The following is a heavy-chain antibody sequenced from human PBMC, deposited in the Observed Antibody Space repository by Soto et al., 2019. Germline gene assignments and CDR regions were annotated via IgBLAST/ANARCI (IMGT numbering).Heavy chain of an antibody. J-gene: IGHJ4*02. V-gene: IGHV3-49*03. CDR2: IRKKVYGGTT. CDR1: GFTFGDYS. CDR3: AREFRF. Sequence: GGSLRLCCKASGFTFGDYSMSWFRQAPGKGPEWVSFIRKKVYGGTTEYAASVKGRFTVSRDDSKSIVYLQMNSLRAEDTALYYCAREFRFWGQGTLVTVSS. D-gene: IGHD3-3*01.